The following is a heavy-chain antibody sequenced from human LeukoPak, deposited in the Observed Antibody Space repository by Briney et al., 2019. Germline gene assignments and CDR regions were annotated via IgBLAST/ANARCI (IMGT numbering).Heavy chain of an antibody. CDR3: ATDTDNFSSASYVSV. V-gene: IGHV3-53*01. CDR1: GFNVSDLY. Sequence: PGGSLRLSCAASGFNVSDLYMTWVRQAPGKGLDWVSIIYSGGSTSYADSVKGRFTISRDNSKNTLYLQMNNLRAEDTAKYYCATDTDNFSSASYVSVWGKGTTVTVSS. D-gene: IGHD3-10*01. J-gene: IGHJ6*04. CDR2: IYSGGST.